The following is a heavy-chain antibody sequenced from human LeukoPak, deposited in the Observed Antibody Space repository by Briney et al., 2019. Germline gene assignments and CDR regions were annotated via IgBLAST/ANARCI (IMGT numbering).Heavy chain of an antibody. CDR3: ARGQSARHSSGWYDSAPDAFDI. Sequence: SVKVSCKASGGTFSSYAISWVRQAPGQGLEWMGGIIPIFGTANYAQKFQGRVTITADESTSTAYMELSSLRSEDTAVYYCARGQSARHSSGWYDSAPDAFDIWGQGTMVTVSS. J-gene: IGHJ3*02. V-gene: IGHV1-69*13. CDR1: GGTFSSYA. CDR2: IIPIFGTA. D-gene: IGHD6-19*01.